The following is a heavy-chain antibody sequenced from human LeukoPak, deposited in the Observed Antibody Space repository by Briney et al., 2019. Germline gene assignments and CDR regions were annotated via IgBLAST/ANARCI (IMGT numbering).Heavy chain of an antibody. J-gene: IGHJ4*02. V-gene: IGHV4-59*01. Sequence: SETVSLTCTVSGGSISSYYWSWIRQPPGKGLEWIGYIYYSGSTNYNPSLKSRVTISVDTSKNQFSLKLSSVTAADTAVYYCARGGYGPFDYWGQGTLVTVSS. CDR3: ARGGYGPFDY. CDR1: GGSISSYY. D-gene: IGHD5-18*01. CDR2: IYYSGST.